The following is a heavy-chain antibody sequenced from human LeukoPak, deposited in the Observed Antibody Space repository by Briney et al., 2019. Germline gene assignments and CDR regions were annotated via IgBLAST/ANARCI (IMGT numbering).Heavy chain of an antibody. D-gene: IGHD2-2*01. Sequence: SETLSLTCTVSGGSISSYYWSWIRQPPGKGLEWIGYIYYSGSTNYNPSLKSRVTISVDTSKNQFSLKLSSVTAADTAVYYYARSRGGGIVVVPAVSDGMDVWGQGTTVTVSS. J-gene: IGHJ6*02. CDR2: IYYSGST. CDR1: GGSISSYY. V-gene: IGHV4-59*01. CDR3: ARSRGGGIVVVPAVSDGMDV.